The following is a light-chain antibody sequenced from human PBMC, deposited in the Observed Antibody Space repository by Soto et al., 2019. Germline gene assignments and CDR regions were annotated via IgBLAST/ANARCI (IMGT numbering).Light chain of an antibody. Sequence: EIVMTQSPATLSVSPGERATLSCRASQSVSSNLAWYQQKPGQAPRLLIYRASTRATGIPARFSGSGSGTDFTLTITRLQSEDFAVYYFQHYHNWPPWTFGQGTKVEIK. V-gene: IGKV3-15*01. CDR2: RAS. J-gene: IGKJ1*01. CDR3: QHYHNWPPWT. CDR1: QSVSSN.